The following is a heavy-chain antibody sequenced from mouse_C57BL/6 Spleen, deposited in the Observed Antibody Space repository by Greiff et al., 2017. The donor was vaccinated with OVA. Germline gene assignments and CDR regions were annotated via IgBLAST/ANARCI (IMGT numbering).Heavy chain of an antibody. CDR3: ARSGYGYDWFAY. V-gene: IGHV1-72*01. J-gene: IGHJ3*01. Sequence: QVQLQQSGAELVKPGASVKLSCKASGYTFTSYWMHWVKQRPGRGLEWIGRIDPTSGGTKYNEQFKSKATLTVDKPSSTAYMQLSSLTSEDSAVYYCARSGYGYDWFAYWGQGTLVTVSA. D-gene: IGHD2-2*01. CDR2: IDPTSGGT. CDR1: GYTFTSYW.